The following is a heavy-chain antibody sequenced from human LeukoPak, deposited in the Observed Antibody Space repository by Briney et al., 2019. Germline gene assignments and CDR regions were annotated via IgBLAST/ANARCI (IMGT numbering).Heavy chain of an antibody. CDR2: ISHSGGST. D-gene: IGHD1-1*01. CDR1: GFIFSSYA. V-gene: IGHV3-23*01. J-gene: IGHJ3*02. CDR3: AKGTVAVPPLDVFDM. Sequence: PGGSLRLSCAASGFIFSSYAMSWVRQAPGKGLEWVSGISHSGGSTYYADSVKGRFTISRDNSKNTLYLQVNSLRAEDTAIYYCAKGTVAVPPLDVFDMWGQGTMVTVSS.